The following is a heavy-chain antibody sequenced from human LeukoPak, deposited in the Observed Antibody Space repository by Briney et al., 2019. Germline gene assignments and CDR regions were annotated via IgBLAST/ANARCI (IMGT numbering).Heavy chain of an antibody. D-gene: IGHD3-22*01. V-gene: IGHV1-8*01. CDR3: ARGRSYYYDSSPTGP. J-gene: IGHJ3*01. CDR2: MNPNSGNT. Sequence: WAAVKVSCKASGYTFTSYDINWVRQATGQGLEWMGWMNPNSGNTGYAQKFQGKVTMTRNTSISTAYMELSSLRSEDTAVYYCARGRSYYYDSSPTGPWGQGTMVTVSS. CDR1: GYTFTSYD.